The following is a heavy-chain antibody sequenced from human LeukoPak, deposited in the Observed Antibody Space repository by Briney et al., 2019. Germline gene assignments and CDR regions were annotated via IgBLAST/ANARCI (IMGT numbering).Heavy chain of an antibody. Sequence: SETLSLTCAVHGGSFSGYYWSWIRQPPGKGLEWIGEINHSGSTNYNPSLKSRVTISVDTSKNQFSLKLSSVTAADTAVYYCARSRPMVRGVDYYYYYYYMDVWGKGTTVTISS. D-gene: IGHD3-10*01. V-gene: IGHV4-34*01. CDR1: GGSFSGYY. CDR2: INHSGST. CDR3: ARSRPMVRGVDYYYYYYYMDV. J-gene: IGHJ6*03.